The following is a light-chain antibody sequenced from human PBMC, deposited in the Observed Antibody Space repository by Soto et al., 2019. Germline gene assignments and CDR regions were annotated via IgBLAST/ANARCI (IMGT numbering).Light chain of an antibody. J-gene: IGLJ2*01. CDR1: SSDIVAYNF. CDR3: TSLTTSTTMI. V-gene: IGLV2-14*03. Sequence: QSALTQPASVSGSPGQSITISCTGTSSDIVAYNFVSWYQQHPGKAPKLMLYDVNIRPSGVSTRVSGSKSVHTASLTISGLHAEDEADYYCTSLTTSTTMIFGGVTKLTVL. CDR2: DVN.